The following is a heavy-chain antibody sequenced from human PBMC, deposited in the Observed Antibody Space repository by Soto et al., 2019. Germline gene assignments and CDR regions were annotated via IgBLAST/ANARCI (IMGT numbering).Heavy chain of an antibody. CDR3: VCLWSSIAVRPFDY. CDR1: GGSISSGDYY. D-gene: IGHD6-6*01. V-gene: IGHV4-30-4*01. J-gene: IGHJ4*02. Sequence: PSETLSLTCTVSGGSISSGDYYWSWIRQPPGKGLEWIGYIYYSGSTYYNPSLKSRVTISLDTSKNQFSLKLSSVTAADTAVYYCVCLWSSIAVRPFDYCGQRSLVTVSA. CDR2: IYYSGST.